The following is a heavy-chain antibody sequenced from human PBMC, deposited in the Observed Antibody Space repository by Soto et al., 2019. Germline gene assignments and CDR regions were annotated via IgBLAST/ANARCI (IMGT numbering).Heavy chain of an antibody. V-gene: IGHV3-48*02. Sequence: GGSLRLSCAASGFTFSSYSMNWVRQAPGKGLDWVSYISSSSTIYYADSVKGRFTISRDNAKNSLYLQMNSLRDEDTAVYYCARDVRGYCSGGSCYSAAFDIWGQGTMVTVSS. CDR1: GFTFSSYS. CDR2: ISSSSTI. J-gene: IGHJ3*02. CDR3: ARDVRGYCSGGSCYSAAFDI. D-gene: IGHD2-15*01.